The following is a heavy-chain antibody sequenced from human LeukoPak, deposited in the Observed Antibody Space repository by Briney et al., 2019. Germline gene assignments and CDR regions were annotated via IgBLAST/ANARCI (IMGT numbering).Heavy chain of an antibody. CDR1: GFTFSSYA. V-gene: IGHV3-30*04. J-gene: IGHJ3*02. Sequence: GGSLRLSCAASGFTFSSYAMHWVRQAPGKGLEWVVVISYDGSNKYYADSVKGRFTISRDNSKNTLYLQMNSLRAEDTAVYYCARDIAAAGTRFDIWGQGTMVTVSS. CDR3: ARDIAAAGTRFDI. CDR2: ISYDGSNK. D-gene: IGHD6-13*01.